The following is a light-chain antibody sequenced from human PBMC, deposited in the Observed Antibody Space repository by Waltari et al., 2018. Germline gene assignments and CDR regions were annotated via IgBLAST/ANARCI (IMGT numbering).Light chain of an antibody. CDR1: NIGSKS. J-gene: IGLJ1*01. Sequence: YVLTQPPSVSVAPGQTARITCGGKNIGSKSVPWYQQTPGQAPVLVVYENSDRPSGIPEQFSGSNSGNTATLTISRVEAGDEADYYCQVWDITSDHFVFGTGTKVTVL. CDR3: QVWDITSDHFV. V-gene: IGLV3-21*02. CDR2: ENS.